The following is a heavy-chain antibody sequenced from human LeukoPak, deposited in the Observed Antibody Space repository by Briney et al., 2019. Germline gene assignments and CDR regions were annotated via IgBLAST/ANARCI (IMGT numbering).Heavy chain of an antibody. Sequence: SETLSLTCTVSGGSISRSNYYWSWIRQPPGKELEWIGEINHSGSTNYNPSLKSRVTISVDTSKNQFSLKLSSVTAADTAVYYCARRQYYYGSGSYYRYWGQGTLVTVSS. V-gene: IGHV4-39*07. CDR1: GGSISRSNYY. J-gene: IGHJ4*02. CDR2: INHSGST. CDR3: ARRQYYYGSGSYYRY. D-gene: IGHD3-10*01.